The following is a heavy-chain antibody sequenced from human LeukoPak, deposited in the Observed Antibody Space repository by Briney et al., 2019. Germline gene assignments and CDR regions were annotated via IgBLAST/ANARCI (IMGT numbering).Heavy chain of an antibody. D-gene: IGHD5-24*01. CDR2: ITYNSGTI. CDR1: GFTFDDYA. Sequence: GRSLRLSCAASGFTFDDYAMHWVRQAPGKGLEWDSGITYNSGTIGYADSVKGRFTISRDNAKNSLYLQMNSLRGEDTALYYCAKAGGATMTYIDYWGQGTLVTVSS. J-gene: IGHJ4*02. V-gene: IGHV3-9*01. CDR3: AKAGGATMTYIDY.